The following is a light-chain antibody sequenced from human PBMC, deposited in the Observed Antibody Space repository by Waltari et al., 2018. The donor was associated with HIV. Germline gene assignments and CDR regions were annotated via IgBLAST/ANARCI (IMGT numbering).Light chain of an antibody. V-gene: IGLV2-14*03. CDR3: NSYASGSTLV. CDR2: DVN. Sequence: QSALPQPASVSGSPGPSITISCPGTNRDVCGYNSVSWYQQHPDKAPTLLIYDVNKRPSGSSIRFSGSKSGNTASLTISRLQTEDEADYYCNSYASGSTLVFGTGTTVTV. CDR1: NRDVCGYNS. J-gene: IGLJ1*01.